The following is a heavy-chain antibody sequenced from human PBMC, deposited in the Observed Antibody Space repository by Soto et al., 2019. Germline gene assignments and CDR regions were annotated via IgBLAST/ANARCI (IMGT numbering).Heavy chain of an antibody. Sequence: SETLSLTCTASCISIHSGGYYWSWIRQHPGKGLEWIGYIYYSGSTYYNPSLKSRVTISVDTSKNQFSLKLSSVTAADTAVYYCARSIDPWGQGTLVTVS. CDR3: ARSIDP. J-gene: IGHJ5*02. V-gene: IGHV4-31*03. CDR1: CISIHSGGYY. CDR2: IYYSGST.